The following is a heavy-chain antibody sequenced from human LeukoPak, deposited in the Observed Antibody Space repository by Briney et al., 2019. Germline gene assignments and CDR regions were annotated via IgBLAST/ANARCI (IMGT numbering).Heavy chain of an antibody. V-gene: IGHV4-34*01. Sequence: SETLSLTCAVYGGSFGGYYWSWIRQPPGKGLEWIGEINHSGSTNYNPSLKSRVTISVDTSKNQFSLKLSSVTAADTAVYYCARWAYSSGWTSFDYWGQGTLVTVSS. CDR2: INHSGST. CDR1: GGSFGGYY. J-gene: IGHJ4*02. D-gene: IGHD6-19*01. CDR3: ARWAYSSGWTSFDY.